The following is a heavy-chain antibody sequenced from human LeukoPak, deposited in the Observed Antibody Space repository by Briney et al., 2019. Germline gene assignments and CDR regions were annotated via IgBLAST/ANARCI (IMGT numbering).Heavy chain of an antibody. V-gene: IGHV3-9*01. J-gene: IGHJ4*02. CDR1: GFTFSSYA. Sequence: GGSLRLSCAASGFTFSSYAMHWVRQAPGKGLEWVSGISWNSGSIGYADSVKGRFTISRDNAKNSLYLQMNSLRAEDTALYYCAKVVRGVIIGYFDYWGQGTLVTVSS. CDR2: ISWNSGSI. CDR3: AKVVRGVIIGYFDY. D-gene: IGHD3-10*02.